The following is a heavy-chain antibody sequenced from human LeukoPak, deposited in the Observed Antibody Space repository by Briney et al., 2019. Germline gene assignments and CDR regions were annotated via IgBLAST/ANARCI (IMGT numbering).Heavy chain of an antibody. Sequence: GGSLRLSCAASGXTFIYYAVSWVRQAPGKGLEWVCTISGSGGNTYYADSVKGRVTISRDNSKNTLYLQMNSLRAEDKAVYYCAKERDRDFVGGAFDIWGQGTMVTVSS. CDR3: AKERDRDFVGGAFDI. J-gene: IGHJ3*02. D-gene: IGHD3-16*01. CDR2: ISGSGGNT. CDR1: GXTFIYYA. V-gene: IGHV3-23*01.